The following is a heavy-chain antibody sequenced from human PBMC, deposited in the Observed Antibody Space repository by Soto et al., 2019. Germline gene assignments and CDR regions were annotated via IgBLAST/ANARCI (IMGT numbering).Heavy chain of an antibody. Sequence: PGGSLRLSCAASGFSFSDYAMSWVRQAPGKGLEWVSVISESGGNTHYADSVRGRFTVSRDNSKNSLSLRMNSLRDEDTAVYFCAKRSPYSSGWYSPIFDYWGQGALVTVPS. CDR2: ISESGGNT. V-gene: IGHV3-23*01. CDR1: GFSFSDYA. D-gene: IGHD6-13*01. J-gene: IGHJ4*02. CDR3: AKRSPYSSGWYSPIFDY.